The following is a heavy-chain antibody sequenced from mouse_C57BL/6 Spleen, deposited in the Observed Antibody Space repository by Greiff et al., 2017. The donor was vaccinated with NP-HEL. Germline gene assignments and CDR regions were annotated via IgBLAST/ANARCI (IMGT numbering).Heavy chain of an antibody. Sequence: DVKLVESGGGLVKPGGSLKLSCAASGFTFSDYGMHWVRQAPEKGLEWVAYISSGSSTIYYADTVKGRFTISRDNAKTTLFLQMTSLRSEDTAMYYCASPITTVVATRYFDVWGTGTTVTVSS. CDR1: GFTFSDYG. CDR3: ASPITTVVATRYFDV. CDR2: ISSGSSTI. V-gene: IGHV5-17*01. D-gene: IGHD1-1*01. J-gene: IGHJ1*03.